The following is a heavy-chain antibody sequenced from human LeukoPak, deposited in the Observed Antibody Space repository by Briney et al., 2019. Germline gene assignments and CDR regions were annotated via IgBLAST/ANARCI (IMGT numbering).Heavy chain of an antibody. CDR3: TRESRPFCPFGY. CDR1: GGPIDITNY. Sequence: ASETLSLTCGVSGGPIDITNYWSWVRQAPGKGLEWIGEIAHDGTTNYNLSLRSRVAMSLDRGNNQFSLSLTSVTAADTAIYYCTRESRPFCPFGYWGQGVLVTVSS. CDR2: IAHDGTT. D-gene: IGHD3-16*01. V-gene: IGHV4-4*02. J-gene: IGHJ4*02.